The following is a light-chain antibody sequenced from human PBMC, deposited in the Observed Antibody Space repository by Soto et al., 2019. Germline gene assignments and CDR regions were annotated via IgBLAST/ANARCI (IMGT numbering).Light chain of an antibody. V-gene: IGKV1-39*01. J-gene: IGKJ1*01. Sequence: DIQMTQSPSSLSASVGDRVTITCRASQSISSHLNWYQQKPGKAPKLLIYAASSLQSGVPSWFSGSGSGTDFTLTISTLQPEDFATYYYDQYYSTPPAYGQGSEVEIK. CDR1: QSISSH. CDR2: AAS. CDR3: DQYYSTPPA.